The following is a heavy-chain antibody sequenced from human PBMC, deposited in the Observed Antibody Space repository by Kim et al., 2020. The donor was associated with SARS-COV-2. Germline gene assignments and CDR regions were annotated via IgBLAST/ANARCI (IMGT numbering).Heavy chain of an antibody. CDR3: ARGGGPQGIAVSWFDP. CDR1: GGSISSYY. CDR2: IYYSGST. V-gene: IGHV4-59*01. J-gene: IGHJ5*02. Sequence: SETLSLTCTVSGGSISSYYWSWIRQPPGKGLEWIGYIYYSGSTNYNPSLKSRVTISVDTSKNQFSLKLSSVTAADTAVYYCARGGGPQGIAVSWFDPWGQGTLVTVSS. D-gene: IGHD6-19*01.